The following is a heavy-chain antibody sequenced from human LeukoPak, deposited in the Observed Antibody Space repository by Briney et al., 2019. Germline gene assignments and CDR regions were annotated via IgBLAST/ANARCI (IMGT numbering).Heavy chain of an antibody. Sequence: SETLSLTCTVSGDSIRSGTYYWSWIRQPAGKGLEWIGCIYTSGNTNYNPSLKSRVTISVDTSKNQFSLKLSSVTAADTAVYYCARGGGTTRIDYWGQGTLVTVSS. D-gene: IGHD4-17*01. CDR1: GDSIRSGTYY. J-gene: IGHJ4*02. CDR2: IYTSGNT. V-gene: IGHV4-61*02. CDR3: ARGGGTTRIDY.